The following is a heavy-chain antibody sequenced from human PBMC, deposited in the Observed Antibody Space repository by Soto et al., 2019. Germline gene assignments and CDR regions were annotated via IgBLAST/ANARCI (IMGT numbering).Heavy chain of an antibody. D-gene: IGHD3-22*01. CDR1: GGSISFFY. J-gene: IGHJ4*02. V-gene: IGHV4-4*07. CDR3: ARVDPDYYGNNGLIL. CDR2: IYNSGNT. Sequence: SETLSLTCTVSGGSISFFYWYWIRQPAGKGLEWVGHIYNSGNTNYNPSLKSRVTMSVDASENQFSLKLSSVTAADTAVYYCARVDPDYYGNNGLILWGQGTLVTVSS.